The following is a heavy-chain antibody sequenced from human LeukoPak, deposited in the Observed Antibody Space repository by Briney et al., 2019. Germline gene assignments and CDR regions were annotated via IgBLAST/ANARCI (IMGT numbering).Heavy chain of an antibody. J-gene: IGHJ4*02. CDR3: ARHTDYYDSSGYYYNY. D-gene: IGHD3-22*01. Sequence: ESLKISCKGSGYSFTSYWIGWVRQMPGKGLEWMGIIYPGDSDTRYSPSFQGQVTISADKSISTAYLQWSSLKASDTAMYYCARHTDYYDSSGYYYNYWGQGTLVTVSS. V-gene: IGHV5-51*01. CDR1: GYSFTSYW. CDR2: IYPGDSDT.